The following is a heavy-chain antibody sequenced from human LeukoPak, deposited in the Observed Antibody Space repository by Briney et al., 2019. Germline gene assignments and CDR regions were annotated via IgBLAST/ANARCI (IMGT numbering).Heavy chain of an antibody. CDR2: ISSSSSTI. D-gene: IGHD1-26*01. CDR3: ARDPYSGSYGNYYYYFMDV. V-gene: IGHV3-48*04. Sequence: GGSLRLPCAASGFTFSSYSMNWVRQAPGKGLEWVSYISSSSSTIYYADSVKGRFTISRDNAKNSLYLQMNSLRAEDTAVYYCARDPYSGSYGNYYYYFMDVWGKGTTVTISS. CDR1: GFTFSSYS. J-gene: IGHJ6*03.